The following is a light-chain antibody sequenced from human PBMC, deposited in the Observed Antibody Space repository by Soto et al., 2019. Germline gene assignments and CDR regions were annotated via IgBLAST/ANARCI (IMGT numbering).Light chain of an antibody. J-gene: IGLJ1*01. Sequence: QFVLTQPPSASGSPGQSVTISCTGTSSDIGAYDYVSWYQQHPGKVPKLMIYEVSKRPSGVPDRFSASKSGNTASLTVSGLQAEDEADYYCSSHGGANNFYVFGTGTKVTVL. CDR1: SSDIGAYDY. CDR2: EVS. CDR3: SSHGGANNFYV. V-gene: IGLV2-8*01.